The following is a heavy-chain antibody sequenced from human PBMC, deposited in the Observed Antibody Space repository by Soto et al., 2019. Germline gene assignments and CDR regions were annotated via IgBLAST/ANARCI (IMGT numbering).Heavy chain of an antibody. Sequence: SETLSLTCTVSGASIGIGPYYWSWIRQPPGKGLEWIGYIYYNGATYNNPSLKSRVTISIDTSKNHFSLNLRSVTAADTAVYYCARLLCEAYVAFWGQGALVTVSS. D-gene: IGHD3-16*01. CDR1: GASIGIGPYY. V-gene: IGHV4-30-4*01. CDR2: IYYNGAT. CDR3: ARLLCEAYVAF. J-gene: IGHJ4*02.